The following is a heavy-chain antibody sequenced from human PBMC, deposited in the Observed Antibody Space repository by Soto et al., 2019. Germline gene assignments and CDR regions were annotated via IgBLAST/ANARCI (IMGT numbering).Heavy chain of an antibody. CDR3: ARWGAYSDSAMDG. V-gene: IGHV3-21*01. CDR1: GFTFSSYS. Sequence: EVQLVESGGGLVKPGGSLRLSCAASGFTFSSYSMNWVRQAPGKGLEWVSIISSRSSYIYYADSVKGRFTISRDNAKNSLYLQMNSLKAEETAVYYCARWGAYSDSAMDGWCQGTTVTVSS. CDR2: ISSRSSYI. D-gene: IGHD4-17*01. J-gene: IGHJ6*02.